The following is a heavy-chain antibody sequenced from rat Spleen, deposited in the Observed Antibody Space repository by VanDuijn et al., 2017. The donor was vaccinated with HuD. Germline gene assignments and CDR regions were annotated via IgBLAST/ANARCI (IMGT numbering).Heavy chain of an antibody. D-gene: IGHD1-12*02. V-gene: IGHV5-29*01. CDR2: IKHDGTGT. CDR1: GFTFSNFD. Sequence: EVQLVESGGGLVQPGRSLKLSCAASGFTFSNFDLAWVRQAPAKGLEWVATIKHDGTGTYYRDSVKGRFTISRDNAKSTLFLQMDSLRSEDTATYYCARQGISMMVVDFWGQGVMITVSS. J-gene: IGHJ2*01. CDR3: ARQGISMMVVDF.